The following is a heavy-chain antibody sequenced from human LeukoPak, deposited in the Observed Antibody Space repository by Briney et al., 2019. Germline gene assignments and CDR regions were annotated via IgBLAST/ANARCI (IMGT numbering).Heavy chain of an antibody. D-gene: IGHD3-22*01. V-gene: IGHV1-69*05. CDR1: GGTFSSYA. J-gene: IGHJ4*02. CDR2: IIPIFGTA. Sequence: SVKVSCKASGGTFSSYAISWVRQAPGQGLEWIGGIIPIFGTANYAQKFQGRVTITTDESTSTAYMELSSLRSEDTAVYYCASHYYDSSGYYPYWGQGTLVTVSS. CDR3: ASHYYDSSGYYPY.